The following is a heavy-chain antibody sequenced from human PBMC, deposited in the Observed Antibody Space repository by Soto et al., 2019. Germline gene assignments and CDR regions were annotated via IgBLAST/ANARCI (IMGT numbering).Heavy chain of an antibody. D-gene: IGHD2-2*01. CDR3: ARQLVVVPAARPGMDV. Sequence: VASVKVSCKASGYTFTSYAMHWVRQAPGQRLEWMGWINAGNGNTKYSQKFQGRVTITRDTSASTAYMELSSLRSEDTAVYYCARQLVVVPAARPGMDVWGQGTTVTVSS. V-gene: IGHV1-3*01. CDR1: GYTFTSYA. J-gene: IGHJ6*02. CDR2: INAGNGNT.